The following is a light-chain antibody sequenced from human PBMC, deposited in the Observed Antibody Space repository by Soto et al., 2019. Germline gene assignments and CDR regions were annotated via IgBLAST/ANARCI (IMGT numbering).Light chain of an antibody. CDR3: LSKPSSFSYV. CDR1: TSDVGGYNY. J-gene: IGLJ1*01. Sequence: QSVLTQPASVSGSPGQSITISCTVTTSDVGGYNYVSWYQQHPGKVPKLLIHEVSNRPSGVSNRFSGSKSGNTASLTISGLQAYVEADYDGLSKPSSFSYVLGTGTKGTVL. CDR2: EVS. V-gene: IGLV2-14*01.